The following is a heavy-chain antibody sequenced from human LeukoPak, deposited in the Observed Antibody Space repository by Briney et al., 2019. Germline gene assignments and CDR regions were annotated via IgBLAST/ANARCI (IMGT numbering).Heavy chain of an antibody. V-gene: IGHV3-30*02. Sequence: GGSLRLSCAASGFTFSNYGMHWVRQAPGKGLEWVAFIRYDGRNEYYADSVKGRFTISRDTSKNTLYLQMNSLRAEDKAVYYCARDQGTIFGVVINLYDYWGQGTLVTVSS. CDR1: GFTFSNYG. CDR2: IRYDGRNE. CDR3: ARDQGTIFGVVINLYDY. J-gene: IGHJ4*02. D-gene: IGHD3-3*01.